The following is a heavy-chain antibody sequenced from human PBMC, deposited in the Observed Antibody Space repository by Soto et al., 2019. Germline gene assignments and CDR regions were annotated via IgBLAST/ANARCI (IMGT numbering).Heavy chain of an antibody. J-gene: IGHJ4*02. CDR2: IYSGGST. CDR1: GFTVSSNY. Sequence: EVQLVETGGGLIQPGGSLRLSCAASGFTVSSNYMSWDRQAPGKGLEWVSVIYSGGSTYYADSVKGRFTISRDNSKNTLYLQMNSLRAEDTAVYYCARGSGPYSGSYFFDYWGQGTLVTVSS. V-gene: IGHV3-53*02. CDR3: ARGSGPYSGSYFFDY. D-gene: IGHD1-26*01.